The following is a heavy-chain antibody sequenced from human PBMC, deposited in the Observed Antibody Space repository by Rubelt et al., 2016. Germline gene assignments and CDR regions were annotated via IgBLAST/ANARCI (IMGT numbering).Heavy chain of an antibody. D-gene: IGHD3-3*01. V-gene: IGHV1-69*04. CDR2: SIPILGIA. Sequence: QVQLVQSGAEVKKPGSSVKVSCKASGGTFSSYAISWVRQAPGQGLEWMGRSIPILGIANYAQKFQGRVTITADKSTSTAYMELSSLRSEDTAVYYCAREEGLTIFGHYGMDVWGQGTTVTVSS. CDR3: AREEGLTIFGHYGMDV. CDR1: GGTFSSYA. J-gene: IGHJ6*02.